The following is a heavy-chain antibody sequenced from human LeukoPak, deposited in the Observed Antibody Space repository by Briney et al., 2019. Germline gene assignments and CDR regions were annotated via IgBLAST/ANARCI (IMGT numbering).Heavy chain of an antibody. V-gene: IGHV3-23*01. CDR2: ISGSGGST. CDR3: ANGGVKSNRTPVT. J-gene: IGHJ4*02. D-gene: IGHD1-14*01. CDR1: GFTFSSYA. Sequence: GGSLRLSCAASGFTFSSYAMSWVRQAPGKGLEWVSAISGSGGSTYYADSVKGRFTISRDNSKNTLYLQMNSLRAEDTAVYYCANGGVKSNRTPVTWGQGTLVTVSS.